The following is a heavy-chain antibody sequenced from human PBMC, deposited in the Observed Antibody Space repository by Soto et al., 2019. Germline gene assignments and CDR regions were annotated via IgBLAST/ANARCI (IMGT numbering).Heavy chain of an antibody. CDR2: ISYDGSTK. J-gene: IGHJ3*02. V-gene: IGHV3-30-3*01. Sequence: QVQLVESGGGVVQPGRSLRLSCAASGFSFSSHPMHWVRQAPGKGLEWVALISYDGSTKYYADSVKGRFTISRDNSKNTLYLQMNSLIHEDTAVYYCARDFARIVVVITTGAFDRWGQGTMVTVSS. D-gene: IGHD3-22*01. CDR3: ARDFARIVVVITTGAFDR. CDR1: GFSFSSHP.